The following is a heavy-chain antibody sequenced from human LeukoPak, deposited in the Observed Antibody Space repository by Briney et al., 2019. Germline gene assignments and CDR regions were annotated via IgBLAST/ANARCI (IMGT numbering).Heavy chain of an antibody. Sequence: SETLSLTCAVYGGSFSGYYWSWIRQPPGKGLEWIGEINHSGSTNYNPSLKSRVTISVDTSKNQFSLKLSSVTAADTAVYYCARGRGSGYSSSWGYYFDYWGQGTLVTVSS. D-gene: IGHD6-13*01. J-gene: IGHJ4*02. CDR2: INHSGST. V-gene: IGHV4-34*01. CDR3: ARGRGSGYSSSWGYYFDY. CDR1: GGSFSGYY.